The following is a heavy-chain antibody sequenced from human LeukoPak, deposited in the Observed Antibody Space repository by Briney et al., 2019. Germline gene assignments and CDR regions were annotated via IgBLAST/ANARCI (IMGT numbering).Heavy chain of an antibody. D-gene: IGHD5/OR15-5a*01. CDR2: ISASGGST. J-gene: IGHJ4*02. V-gene: IGHV3-23*01. CDR1: GFTFSTYA. CDR3: AKEAGGGVYALYFDF. Sequence: PGGSLRLSCAASGFTFSTYAMSWVRQAPGKRLEWVSAISASGGSTYFAASVKGWFTISRDNSKNTLYLQMNSLRAEDTAVYYCAKEAGGGVYALYFDFWGQGTLVTVSS.